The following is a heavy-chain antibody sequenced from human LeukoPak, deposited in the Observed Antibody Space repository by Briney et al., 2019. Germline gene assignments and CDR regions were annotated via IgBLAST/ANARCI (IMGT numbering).Heavy chain of an antibody. CDR3: ARSLPGLDV. CDR2: INPDGTAT. V-gene: IGHV3-74*01. J-gene: IGHJ6*02. Sequence: PGGSLRLSCEISGFIFIDYWMHWVRQVPGKGPVWVSRINPDGTATNYADSVKGRFIISRDNAKNTLCLQMNSLRVEDTAMYYCARSLPGLDVWGQGTTVTVSS. CDR1: GFIFIDYW.